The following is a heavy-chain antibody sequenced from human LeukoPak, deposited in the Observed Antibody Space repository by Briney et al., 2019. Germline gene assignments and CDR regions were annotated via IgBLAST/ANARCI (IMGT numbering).Heavy chain of an antibody. CDR2: IIPIFGTA. CDR1: GGTFSSYA. J-gene: IGHJ4*02. Sequence: SVKVSCKASGGTFSSYAISWVRQAPGQGLEWMGGIIPIFGTANYAQKFQGRVTITTDESTSTSYREPSSLRSEDKAVYYCASGGYCSGGSCYVGSSPAGELFDYWGQGTLLTVSS. D-gene: IGHD2-15*01. V-gene: IGHV1-69*05. CDR3: ASGGYCSGGSCYVGSSPAGELFDY.